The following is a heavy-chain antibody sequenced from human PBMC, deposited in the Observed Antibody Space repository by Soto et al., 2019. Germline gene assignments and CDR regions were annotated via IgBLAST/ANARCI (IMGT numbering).Heavy chain of an antibody. CDR3: ARESGDLTSNFDY. CDR1: GFTFTRYS. D-gene: IGHD3-10*01. V-gene: IGHV3-21*06. Sequence: NPGGSLRLSCAASGFTFTRYSMNWVRQAPGKGLEWVSSTSSTTNYIYYGDSMKGRFTISRDNAKNSLYLEMNSLRAEDTAVYYCARESGDLTSNFDYWGQGTLVTVSS. J-gene: IGHJ4*02. CDR2: TSSTTNYI.